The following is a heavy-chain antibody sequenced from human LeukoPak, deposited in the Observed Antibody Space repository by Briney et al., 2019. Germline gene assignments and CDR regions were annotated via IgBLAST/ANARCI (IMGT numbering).Heavy chain of an antibody. CDR3: AKYGGRYLQTTYY. J-gene: IGHJ4*02. V-gene: IGHV3-23*01. D-gene: IGHD1-26*01. Sequence: GGSLRLSCAASGFTFTMFAMTWVRQAPGKGLEWVSRTTVSGDNTYSPSSVRGRSTIPRDNSKNPLKLKMTSLKAEATARYHGAKYGGRYLQTTYYWGQGTLVTASS. CDR1: GFTFTMFA. CDR2: TTVSGDNT.